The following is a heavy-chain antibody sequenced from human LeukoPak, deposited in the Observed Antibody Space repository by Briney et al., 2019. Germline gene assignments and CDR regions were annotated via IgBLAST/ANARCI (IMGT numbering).Heavy chain of an antibody. CDR2: IKQDGSEK. CDR3: ATTRKDYYYYYYMDV. CDR1: GFTFSSYW. D-gene: IGHD1-1*01. Sequence: PGGSLRLSCAASGFTFSSYWMSWVRQAPGKGLEWVANIKQDGSEKYYVDSVKGRFTISRDNAKNSLYLQMNSLRAEDTAVYYCATTRKDYYYYYYMDVWGKGTTVTVSS. J-gene: IGHJ6*03. V-gene: IGHV3-7*01.